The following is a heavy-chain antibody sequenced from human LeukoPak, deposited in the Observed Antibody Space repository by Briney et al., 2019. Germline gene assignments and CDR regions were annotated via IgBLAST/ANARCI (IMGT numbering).Heavy chain of an antibody. CDR1: GGSITGSNYY. Sequence: PETLSLTCTVSGGSITGSNYYWGWIRQPPGKGLEWIGSIYYAGSTYYNPSLKSRVTISVDTSKNQFSLKLNSVTAADTAVYYCARDLARYYGSGSHSDYFDYWGQGTLVTVSS. CDR2: IYYAGST. CDR3: ARDLARYYGSGSHSDYFDY. J-gene: IGHJ4*02. V-gene: IGHV4-39*07. D-gene: IGHD3-10*01.